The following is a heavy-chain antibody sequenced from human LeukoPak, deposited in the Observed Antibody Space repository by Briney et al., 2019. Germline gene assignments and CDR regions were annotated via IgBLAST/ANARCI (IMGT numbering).Heavy chain of an antibody. CDR3: ATTKQARRYFDY. CDR1: GFTFSSNP. Sequence: GGSLRLSCAGSGFTFSSNPLSWIRQAPGKGLEWVSAINPSGGNTYYADSVRGRFTISRDNSKNTLYLQMNTLRAEDTAVYYCATTKQARRYFDYWGQGTLVTVSS. CDR2: INPSGGNT. V-gene: IGHV3-23*01. J-gene: IGHJ4*02. D-gene: IGHD1-1*01.